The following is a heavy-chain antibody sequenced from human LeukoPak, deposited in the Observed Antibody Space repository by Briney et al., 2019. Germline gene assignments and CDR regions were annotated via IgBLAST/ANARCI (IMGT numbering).Heavy chain of an antibody. CDR3: AREWDDYYFDY. D-gene: IGHD3-3*01. J-gene: IGHJ4*02. CDR2: ISRSGTII. CDR1: GFTFSGYE. Sequence: GGSLRLSCAASGFTFSGYEMNWVRQAPGKGLDWVSYISRSGTIISYADSVKGRFTISRDNAKNSLYLQMNSLRAEDTAVYYCAREWDDYYFDYWGQGTLVTVSS. V-gene: IGHV3-48*03.